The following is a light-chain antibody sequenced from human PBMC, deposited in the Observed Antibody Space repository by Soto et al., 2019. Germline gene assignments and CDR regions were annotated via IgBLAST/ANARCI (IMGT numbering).Light chain of an antibody. CDR2: EVS. Sequence: QSVLTQPASVSGSPGQSITISCTGTSSDVGGYNYVSWYQQQSGKAPKLKIHEVSNRPSGVSNRFPGSKSGNTASLTISGLQAEDEADYYCSSYTSSRAYVFGIGTKVTVL. V-gene: IGLV2-14*01. CDR1: SSDVGGYNY. J-gene: IGLJ1*01. CDR3: SSYTSSRAYV.